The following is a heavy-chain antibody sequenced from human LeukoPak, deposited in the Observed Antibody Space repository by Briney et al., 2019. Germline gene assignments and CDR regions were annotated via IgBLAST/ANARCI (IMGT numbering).Heavy chain of an antibody. CDR1: GFTFNSYW. CDR2: IKQDGSEK. V-gene: IGHV3-7*01. Sequence: PGGSLRLSCAASGFTFNSYWMTWVRQAPGKGLEWVANIKQDGSEKYYVDSVKGRFTISRDNTKNSLYLQMSSLRAEDTAVYYCARASATYYYDTNGYYFSDNDAFDIWGQGTMVTVSS. CDR3: ARASATYYYDTNGYYFSDNDAFDI. D-gene: IGHD3-22*01. J-gene: IGHJ3*02.